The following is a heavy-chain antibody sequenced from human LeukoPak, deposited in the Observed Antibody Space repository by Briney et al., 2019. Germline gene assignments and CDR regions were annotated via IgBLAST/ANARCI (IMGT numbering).Heavy chain of an antibody. D-gene: IGHD6-13*01. CDR3: GKNRLGQQYADAFEI. Sequence: GGSLRLSCAVSGFTVSSNYMNWVRQAPGKGLEWVAFIRYDGSDKYYVDSVKGRFIISRDNSNNILYLQMNSLTADDTALYYCGKNRLGQQYADAFEIWGQGTMV. J-gene: IGHJ3*02. CDR2: IRYDGSDK. CDR1: GFTVSSNY. V-gene: IGHV3-30*02.